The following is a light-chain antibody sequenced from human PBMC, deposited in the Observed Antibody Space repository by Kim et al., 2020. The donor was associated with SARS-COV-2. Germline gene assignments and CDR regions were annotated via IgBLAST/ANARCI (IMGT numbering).Light chain of an antibody. CDR2: AAS. CDR1: EDISNY. V-gene: IGKV1-39*01. J-gene: IGKJ2*02. Sequence: SASVGDTVTITCRTSEDISNYLNWFQQKPGKAPKLLIYAASSLKSGVSPRFSGSGSGTDFSLTLINLQPEDSATYYCQQCYSAPWTFGQGTKLEI. CDR3: QQCYSAPWT.